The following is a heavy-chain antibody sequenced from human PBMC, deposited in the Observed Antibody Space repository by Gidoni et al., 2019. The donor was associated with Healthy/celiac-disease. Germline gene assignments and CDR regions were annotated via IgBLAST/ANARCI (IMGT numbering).Heavy chain of an antibody. CDR2: INPNSGGT. J-gene: IGHJ3*02. D-gene: IGHD1-26*01. CDR3: ARVHSGSYSAFDI. Sequence: QVQLVQSVAEVKKPVASVKVSCKASGYTFTGYYMHWVRQAPGQGLEWMGWINPNSGGTNYAQKFQGRVTMTRDTSISTAYMELSRLRSDDTAVYYCARVHSGSYSAFDIWGQGTMVTVSS. V-gene: IGHV1-2*02. CDR1: GYTFTGYY.